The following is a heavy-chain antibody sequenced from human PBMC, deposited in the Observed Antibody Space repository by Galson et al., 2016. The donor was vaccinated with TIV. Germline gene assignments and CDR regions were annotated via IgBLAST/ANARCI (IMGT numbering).Heavy chain of an antibody. CDR2: ISSGGGTI. Sequence: SLRLSCAGSGFTFSSYEMNWVRQAPGKGLEWVSYISSGGGTIYYADSVKGRFTISRDNAKKSVYLQMNSLRAEDTAVYYCARDLAGPADYWGQGTLVTVSS. D-gene: IGHD1-1*01. CDR1: GFTFSSYE. J-gene: IGHJ4*02. CDR3: ARDLAGPADY. V-gene: IGHV3-48*03.